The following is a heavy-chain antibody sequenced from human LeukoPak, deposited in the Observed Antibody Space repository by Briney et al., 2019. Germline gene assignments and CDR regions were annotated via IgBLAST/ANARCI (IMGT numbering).Heavy chain of an antibody. D-gene: IGHD3-3*01. J-gene: IGHJ4*02. CDR1: GGTVISYA. V-gene: IGHV1-69*05. CDR2: SIPIFGTA. CDR3: ARAHRYYDFLSGYPDY. Sequence: SVKVSCKASGGTVISYAISWLGQAPGQGLEWMGGSIPIFGTANYAQKFQGRVTITTDESTSTAYMELSSLRSEDTAVYYCARAHRYYDFLSGYPDYWGQGTLVTVSS.